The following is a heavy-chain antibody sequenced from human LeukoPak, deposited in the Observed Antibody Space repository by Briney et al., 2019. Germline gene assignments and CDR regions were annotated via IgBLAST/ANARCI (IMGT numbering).Heavy chain of an antibody. CDR3: AKFAYNWNAPDGFDM. CDR2: ISYDGSVK. CDR1: RFSFSYYD. J-gene: IGHJ3*02. Sequence: PGGSLRLSCRASRFSFSYYDMHWARQAPGKGLEWVALISYDGSVKHYADSVRGRFTISRDNSKRTLFLQMNSLRTDDTSVYFCAKFAYNWNAPDGFDMWGQGTMVIVSS. D-gene: IGHD1-1*01. V-gene: IGHV3-30*02.